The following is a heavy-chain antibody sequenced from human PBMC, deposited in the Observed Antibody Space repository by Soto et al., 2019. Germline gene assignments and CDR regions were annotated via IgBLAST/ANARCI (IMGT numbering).Heavy chain of an antibody. D-gene: IGHD1-1*01. CDR1: GYSISSGYY. J-gene: IGHJ4*02. Sequence: PSETLSLTCAVSGYSISSGYYWGWIRQPPGKGLEWIGSIYHSGSTYYNPSLKSRVTISVDTSKNQFSLKLSSVTAADTAVYYCARGTAAVLLDYWGQGTLVTVSS. CDR3: ARGTAAVLLDY. V-gene: IGHV4-38-2*01. CDR2: IYHSGST.